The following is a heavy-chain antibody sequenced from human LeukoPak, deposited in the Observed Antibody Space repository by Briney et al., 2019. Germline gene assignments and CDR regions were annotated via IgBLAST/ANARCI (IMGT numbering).Heavy chain of an antibody. J-gene: IGHJ4*02. CDR3: TTESSGSLPY. V-gene: IGHV3-15*07. D-gene: IGHD1-26*01. Sequence: GGPLRLSCAASGFSFSDTYINWVRHIPGTGLEWVGLIKNKADRGEIEYAAPVKDRFTISRDDSKNTVYLQMSSLKTEDTAVYYCTTESSGSLPYWGQGTLVTVSS. CDR1: GFSFSDTY. CDR2: IKNKADRGEI.